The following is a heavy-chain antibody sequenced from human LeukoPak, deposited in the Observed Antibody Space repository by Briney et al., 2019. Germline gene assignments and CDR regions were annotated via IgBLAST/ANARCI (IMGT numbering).Heavy chain of an antibody. CDR2: ISYDGNDK. V-gene: IGHV3-30-3*01. Sequence: GGSLRLTCAASGFTFSSYPMHWVRQAPGKGLEWVAVISYDGNDKYYAESVKGRFIISRDNSKNTLFLQMNSPRAEDTAVYYCARDTYYNFWSGHYFWGQGALVTVSS. J-gene: IGHJ4*02. CDR1: GFTFSSYP. CDR3: ARDTYYNFWSGHYF. D-gene: IGHD3-3*01.